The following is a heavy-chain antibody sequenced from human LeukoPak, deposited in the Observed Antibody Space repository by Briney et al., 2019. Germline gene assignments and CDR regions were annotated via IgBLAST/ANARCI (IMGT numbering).Heavy chain of an antibody. CDR1: GGTFSSYA. Sequence: SVKVSCKASGGTFSSYAISWVRQAPGQGLEWMGGIIPIFGTANYAQKFQGRVTITADESTSTAYMELSSLRSEDTAVYYCARGRYCSGGSCYGDDYWGQGTLVTVSS. D-gene: IGHD2-15*01. CDR3: ARGRYCSGGSCYGDDY. V-gene: IGHV1-69*13. CDR2: IIPIFGTA. J-gene: IGHJ4*02.